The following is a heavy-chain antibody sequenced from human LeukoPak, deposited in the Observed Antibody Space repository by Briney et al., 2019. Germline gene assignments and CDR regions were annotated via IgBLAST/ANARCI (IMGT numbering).Heavy chain of an antibody. CDR1: GGSISSNSYY. CDR2: IYYSGST. CDR3: ARTRNWFDP. J-gene: IGHJ5*02. Sequence: SETLSLTCTVSGGSISSNSYYWGWIRQPPGKGLEWIGSIYYSGSTYYNPSLKSRVTMSVDTSKNQFSLKLSSVTAADTAGYYCARTRNWFDPWGQGTLVTVSS. V-gene: IGHV4-39*07.